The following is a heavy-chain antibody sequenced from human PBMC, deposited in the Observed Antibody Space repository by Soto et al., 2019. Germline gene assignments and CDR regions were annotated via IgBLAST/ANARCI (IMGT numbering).Heavy chain of an antibody. V-gene: IGHV4-39*01. CDR1: GGSVNSENHY. CDR3: ARHVGNYGDGAFEF. CDR2: IISTGRT. Sequence: SETLSLTCTVSGGSVNSENHYLVWFRQPPGKGLEWISSIISTGRTYYNPSLKSRVTMSVDTSKNHFSLILSSVTVADTAVYYCARHVGNYGDGAFEFWGPGNLVT. D-gene: IGHD3-10*01. J-gene: IGHJ4*02.